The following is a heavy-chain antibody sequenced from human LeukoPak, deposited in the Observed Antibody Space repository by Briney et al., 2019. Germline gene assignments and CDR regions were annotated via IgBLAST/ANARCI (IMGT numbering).Heavy chain of an antibody. Sequence: GGSLRLSCAASEFTFSTFVMSWVRQAPGKGLEWVSGINDSGGRTHYADSVKGRFAISRDNSKNTLYLQLTSLRVDDTAIYYCAKGLRSSNFYYGMDVWGLGTTVTVSS. J-gene: IGHJ6*02. CDR1: EFTFSTFV. CDR2: INDSGGRT. D-gene: IGHD6-13*01. V-gene: IGHV3-23*01. CDR3: AKGLRSSNFYYGMDV.